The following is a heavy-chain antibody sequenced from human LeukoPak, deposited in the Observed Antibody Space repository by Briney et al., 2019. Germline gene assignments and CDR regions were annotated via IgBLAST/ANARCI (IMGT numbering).Heavy chain of an antibody. Sequence: SSETLSLTCTVSGGSISSYYWSWIRQPPGKGLEWIGYIYYSGSTNYNPSLKSRVTISVDTSKNQFSLKLSSVTAADTAVYYCARGDYDYVWGSYRSDPSYYYYYYMDVWGKGTTVTVSS. V-gene: IGHV4-59*12. CDR3: ARGDYDYVWGSYRSDPSYYYYYYMDV. CDR1: GGSISSYY. D-gene: IGHD3-16*02. CDR2: IYYSGST. J-gene: IGHJ6*03.